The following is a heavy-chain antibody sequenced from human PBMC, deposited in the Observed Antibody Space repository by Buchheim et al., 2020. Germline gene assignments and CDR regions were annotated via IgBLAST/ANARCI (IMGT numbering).Heavy chain of an antibody. Sequence: QVQLVESGGGVVQPGGSLRLSCAASGFTFNTYGMNWVRQAPGKGLEWVALIWHDGSIKYYGDSVKGRFTISRDNPNNKLFLQMNSMRAEDTAVYYCARDPGAEERYSSSWLDYYFDYWGQGTL. CDR3: ARDPGAEERYSSSWLDYYFDY. J-gene: IGHJ4*02. D-gene: IGHD6-6*01. V-gene: IGHV3-33*08. CDR1: GFTFNTYG. CDR2: IWHDGSIK.